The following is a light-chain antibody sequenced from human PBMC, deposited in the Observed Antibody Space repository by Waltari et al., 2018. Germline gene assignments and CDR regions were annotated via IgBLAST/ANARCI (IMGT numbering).Light chain of an antibody. J-gene: IGLJ2*01. CDR3: QAWDSSTSVV. CDR2: QDN. V-gene: IGLV3-1*01. Sequence: SYELTQPPSVSVSPGQTASITCSVVKLGDQYACWYQQKPGQSPVLVIYQDNKRPSGIPERFSGSNSGNTATLTISGAQAMDEADYYCQAWDSSTSVVFGGGTKVTVL. CDR1: KLGDQY.